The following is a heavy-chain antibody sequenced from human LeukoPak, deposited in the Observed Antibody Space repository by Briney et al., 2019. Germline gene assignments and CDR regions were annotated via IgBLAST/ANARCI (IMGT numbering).Heavy chain of an antibody. Sequence: GGSLRLSCAASGFTFSSYTMNWVRQAPGKGLEWVSYISSTGGDNRFADSVTGRFTISRDNPKNSVFLQMNSLRAEDTAVYYCARQGRSYINPNRGWFDPWGRGTLVIVSS. CDR2: ISSTGGDN. CDR3: ARQGRSYINPNRGWFDP. D-gene: IGHD2/OR15-2a*01. CDR1: GFTFSSYT. J-gene: IGHJ5*02. V-gene: IGHV3-21*06.